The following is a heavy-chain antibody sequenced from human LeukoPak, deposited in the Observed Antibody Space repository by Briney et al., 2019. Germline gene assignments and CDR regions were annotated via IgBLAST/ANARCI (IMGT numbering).Heavy chain of an antibody. V-gene: IGHV4-4*07. CDR1: GGSISSYY. Sequence: SETLSLTCTVSGGSISSYYWSWIRQPAGKGLEWIGRFYSGGSTDYNPSLKSRVTMSVDTSKNQFSLKLSSVTAADTAVYYCARVYSGYVLPGPLANYYFDYWGQGTLVTVSS. J-gene: IGHJ4*02. D-gene: IGHD5-12*01. CDR2: FYSGGST. CDR3: ARVYSGYVLPGPLANYYFDY.